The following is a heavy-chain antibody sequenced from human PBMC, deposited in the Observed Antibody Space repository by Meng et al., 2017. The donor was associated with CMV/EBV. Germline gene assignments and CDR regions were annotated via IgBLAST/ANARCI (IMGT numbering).Heavy chain of an antibody. CDR1: GFTVSSNY. V-gene: IGHV3-53*01. J-gene: IGHJ4*02. Sequence: GGSLRLSCAASGFTVSSNYMSWVRQAPGKGLEWVSVIYSGGSTYYADSVKGRFTISRDNAKNSLYLQMNSLRAEDTAVYYCAAGLETQEYYFDYWGQGTLVTVSS. CDR3: AAGLETQEYYFDY. D-gene: IGHD3/OR15-3a*01. CDR2: IYSGGST.